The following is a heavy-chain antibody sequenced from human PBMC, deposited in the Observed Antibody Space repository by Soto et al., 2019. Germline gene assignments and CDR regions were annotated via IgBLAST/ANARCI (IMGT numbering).Heavy chain of an antibody. Sequence: GSLRLSCAASGFTFSSYAMSWARQAPGKGLEWVSAISGSGGSTYYADSVKGRFTISRDNSKNTLYLQMNSLRAEDTAVYYCAKGPGALPINWFDPWGQGTLVTVSS. V-gene: IGHV3-23*01. CDR2: ISGSGGST. CDR3: AKGPGALPINWFDP. D-gene: IGHD7-27*01. J-gene: IGHJ5*02. CDR1: GFTFSSYA.